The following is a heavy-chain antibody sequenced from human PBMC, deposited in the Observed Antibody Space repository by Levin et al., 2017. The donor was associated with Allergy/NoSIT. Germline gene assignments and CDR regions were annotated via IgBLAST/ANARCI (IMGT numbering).Heavy chain of an antibody. Sequence: PGGSLRLSCAASGFTFSSYAMSWVRQAPGKGLEWVSAISGSGGSTYYADSVKGRFTISRDNSKNTLYLQMNSLRAEDTAVYYCAKDLNPYSSGSEAFDYWGQGTLVTVSS. V-gene: IGHV3-23*01. CDR1: GFTFSSYA. CDR2: ISGSGGST. CDR3: AKDLNPYSSGSEAFDY. J-gene: IGHJ4*02. D-gene: IGHD3-22*01.